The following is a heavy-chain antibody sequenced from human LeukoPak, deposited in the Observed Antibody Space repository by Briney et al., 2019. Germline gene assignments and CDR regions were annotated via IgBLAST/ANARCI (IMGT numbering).Heavy chain of an antibody. CDR2: IYYSGST. Sequence: SETLSLTCTVSGGSISSGGYYWSWIRQHPGKGLEWIGYIYYSGSTYYNPSFKSRVTISVDTSKNQFSLKLSSVTAADTAVYYCARATYYYDSSGYYPYYFDYWGQGTLVTVSS. V-gene: IGHV4-31*03. J-gene: IGHJ4*02. D-gene: IGHD3-22*01. CDR1: GGSISSGGYY. CDR3: ARATYYYDSSGYYPYYFDY.